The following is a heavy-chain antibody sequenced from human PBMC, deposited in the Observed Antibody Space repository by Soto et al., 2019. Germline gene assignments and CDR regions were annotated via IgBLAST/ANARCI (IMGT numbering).Heavy chain of an antibody. CDR2: INHSGST. V-gene: IGHV4-34*01. J-gene: IGHJ5*02. D-gene: IGHD2-15*01. CDR1: GGSFSGYY. Sequence: QVQLQQWGAGLLKPSETLSLTCAVDGGSFSGYYWSWIRQPQGKGLEWIGEINHSGSTNYNPSVKSGVTISVDTFKNQFSLKLSSVSAADTAVYYCGRVRYCSGGSCYSGGWFDPWGQGTLVTVSS. CDR3: GRVRYCSGGSCYSGGWFDP.